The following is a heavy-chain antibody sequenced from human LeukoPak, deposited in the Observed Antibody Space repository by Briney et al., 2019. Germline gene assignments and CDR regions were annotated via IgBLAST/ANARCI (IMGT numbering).Heavy chain of an antibody. V-gene: IGHV3-66*03. D-gene: IGHD6-13*01. J-gene: IGHJ6*02. Sequence: GGSLRLSCAASGFTVSSNYMSWVRQAPGKGLEWVSVIYSCGSTYYADSVKGRFTISRDNSKNTLYLQMNSLRAEDTAVYYCAKIAYSSSWYCYYGMDVWGQGTTVTVSS. CDR3: AKIAYSSSWYCYYGMDV. CDR2: IYSCGST. CDR1: GFTVSSNY.